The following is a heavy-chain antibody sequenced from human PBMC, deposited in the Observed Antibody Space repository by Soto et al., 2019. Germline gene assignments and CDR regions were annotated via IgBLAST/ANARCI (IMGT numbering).Heavy chain of an antibody. CDR3: TADGCSDGSCFPGHY. V-gene: IGHV3-15*01. J-gene: IGHJ4*02. Sequence: GGSLRLSCEASAFSFTKAWMSWVRQAPGKGLEWVGRIKSKTDGGTTDYAAPVKGRFTISRDDSKNTLYLHMNSLITEDTAVYFCTADGCSDGSCFPGHYWGQGTLVTVSS. D-gene: IGHD2-15*01. CDR2: IKSKTDGGTT. CDR1: AFSFTKAW.